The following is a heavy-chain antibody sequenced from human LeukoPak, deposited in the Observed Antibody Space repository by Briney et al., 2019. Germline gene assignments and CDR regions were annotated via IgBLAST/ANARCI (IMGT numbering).Heavy chain of an antibody. D-gene: IGHD6-13*01. CDR1: GYTFTSYY. CDR2: INPSGGST. CDR3: ARENIAVAGTDY. V-gene: IGHV1-46*01. J-gene: IGHJ4*02. Sequence: ASVNVSCKASGYTFTSYYMHWVRQAPGQGLEWMGIINPSGGSTSYAQKFQGRVTMTRDTSTSTVYMELSSLRSEDTAVYYCARENIAVAGTDYWGQGTLVTVSS.